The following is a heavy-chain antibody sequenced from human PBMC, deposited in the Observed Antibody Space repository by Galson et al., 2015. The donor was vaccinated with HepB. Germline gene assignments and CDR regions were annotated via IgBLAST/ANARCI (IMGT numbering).Heavy chain of an antibody. D-gene: IGHD3-3*01. J-gene: IGHJ4*02. V-gene: IGHV1-46*01. CDR2: ISPSDGAV. Sequence: SCKATGYTFTTYNIQWVRQAPGQGLEWMGRISPSDGAVHYAQEFQGRVTMTRDTSTSTVYMDLSSLASEDTAVYYCAREKFFTYYFDYWGRGPWSPSPQ. CDR3: AREKFFTYYFDY. CDR1: GYTFTTYN.